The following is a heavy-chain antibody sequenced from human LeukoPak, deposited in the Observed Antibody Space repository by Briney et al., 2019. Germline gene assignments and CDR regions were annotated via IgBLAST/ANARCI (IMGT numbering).Heavy chain of an antibody. J-gene: IGHJ4*02. CDR1: GFTFSSYA. D-gene: IGHD5-18*01. CDR2: ISYDGSNK. CDR3: ASTVDTAMEFDY. V-gene: IGHV3-30-3*01. Sequence: GSLRLSCAASGFTFSSYAMHWVRQAPGKGLEWVAVISYDGSNKYYADSVKGRFTISRDNSKNTLYLQMNSLRAEDTAVYYCASTVDTAMEFDYWGQGTLVTVSS.